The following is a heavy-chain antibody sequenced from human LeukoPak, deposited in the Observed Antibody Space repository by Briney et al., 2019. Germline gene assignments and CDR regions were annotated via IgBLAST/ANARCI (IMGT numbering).Heavy chain of an antibody. J-gene: IGHJ4*02. CDR3: VRDRAGSSGYYSAFDY. Sequence: SQTLSLTCTVSGGSISSGSYYWSWIRQPAGQGLEWIGRMYTSGSAYYDPSLKSRVTMSIDTSRNQFSLNLSSVTAADTAVYYCVRDRAGSSGYYSAFDYWGQGILVTVSS. CDR2: MYTSGSA. D-gene: IGHD3-22*01. V-gene: IGHV4-61*02. CDR1: GGSISSGSYY.